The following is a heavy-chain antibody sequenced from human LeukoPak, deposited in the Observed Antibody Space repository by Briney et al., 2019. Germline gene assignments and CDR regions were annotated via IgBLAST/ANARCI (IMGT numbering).Heavy chain of an antibody. CDR3: ARSGRSSGWRVGAFDI. CDR2: ISSSGSTI. J-gene: IGHJ3*02. CDR1: GFTFSSYS. V-gene: IGHV3-48*04. D-gene: IGHD6-19*01. Sequence: GGSLRLSCAASGFTFSSYSMNWVRQAPGKGLEWVSYISSSGSTIYYADSVKGRFTISRDNAKNSLYLQMNSLRAEDTAVYYCARSGRSSGWRVGAFDIWGQGTMVTVSS.